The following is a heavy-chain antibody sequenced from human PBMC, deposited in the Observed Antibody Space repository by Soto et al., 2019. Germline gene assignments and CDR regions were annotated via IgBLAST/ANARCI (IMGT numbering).Heavy chain of an antibody. D-gene: IGHD2-21*02. CDR1: GFTFTGYY. V-gene: IGHV1-2*02. CDR2: INPNSGDT. J-gene: IGHJ4*02. CDR3: PGEYGSGGDCSPCFDY. Sequence: ASVKVSCKASGFTFTGYYMHWVRQAPGQGLEWMGWINPNSGDTNYAQRFQGRVTMTRDTSISTAYMDLSSLRSDDTAVYYCPGEYGSGGDCSPCFDYWGQGTLVTVSS.